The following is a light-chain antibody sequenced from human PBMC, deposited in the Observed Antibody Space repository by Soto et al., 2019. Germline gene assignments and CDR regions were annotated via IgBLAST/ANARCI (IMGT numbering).Light chain of an antibody. V-gene: IGLV2-14*01. CDR2: DVT. Sequence: QSALTQPASVSGSLGQSITISCTGTTSDVGGYTFVSWYQQYPGKAPKLMIYDVTVRPSGVSNRFSGSKSGNTASLTISGLQAEDEADYYCNSYRGSSTLIFGGGTKLTVL. J-gene: IGLJ2*01. CDR1: TSDVGGYTF. CDR3: NSYRGSSTLI.